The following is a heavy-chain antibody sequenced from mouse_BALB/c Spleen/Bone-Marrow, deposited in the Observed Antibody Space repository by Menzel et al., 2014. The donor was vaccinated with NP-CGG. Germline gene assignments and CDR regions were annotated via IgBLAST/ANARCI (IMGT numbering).Heavy chain of an antibody. J-gene: IGHJ2*01. D-gene: IGHD2-2*01. Sequence: VQLQQSGAELVKPGASVKLSCTASGFNIKDTYIHWVKQRPEQGLEWIGRIDPANDNTKYDPKFQGKATITADTSSSTACLQLSSLTSEDTAVYYCASYVYGYYFDYWGQGTTLTVSS. CDR2: IDPANDNT. CDR3: ASYVYGYYFDY. V-gene: IGHV14-3*02. CDR1: GFNIKDTY.